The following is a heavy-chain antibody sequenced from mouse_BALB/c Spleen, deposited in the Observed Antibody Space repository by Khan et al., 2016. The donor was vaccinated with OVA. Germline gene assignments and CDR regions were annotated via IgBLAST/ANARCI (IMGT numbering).Heavy chain of an antibody. V-gene: IGHV3-2*02. J-gene: IGHJ2*01. D-gene: IGHD1-1*01. Sequence: EVQLQESGPGLVKPSQSLSLTCTVTGYSITSDYAWNWIRQFPGNKLEWMGSISYSGRTSYNPSLKSRISITRDTSKNQFFLQLNSVTTEDTATDDCARSVTITTVVATDFDDWGQGTTLTVSS. CDR2: ISYSGRT. CDR3: ARSVTITTVVATDFDD. CDR1: GYSITSDYA.